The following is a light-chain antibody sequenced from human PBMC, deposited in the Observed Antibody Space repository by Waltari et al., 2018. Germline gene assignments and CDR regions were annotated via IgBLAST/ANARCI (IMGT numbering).Light chain of an antibody. V-gene: IGKV3-20*01. CDR1: QSVSKY. CDR3: QKYGTLPAT. Sequence: ELVLTQSPGTLSLSPGERATLSCRASQSVSKYLAWYQQKPGQAPRLLINDASTRATGIPDRFSGSGWGTDVSLTISRLEPEDFAVYYCQKYGTLPATFGQGTKVQ. CDR2: DAS. J-gene: IGKJ1*01.